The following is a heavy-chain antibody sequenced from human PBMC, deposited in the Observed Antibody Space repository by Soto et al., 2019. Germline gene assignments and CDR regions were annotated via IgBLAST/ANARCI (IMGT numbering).Heavy chain of an antibody. Sequence: QVQLVQSGAEVKKPGASVKVSCKASGYTFTGYYMHWVRQAPGQGLEWMGWINPNSGGTNYAQKFQGWVTRTRDTSISTAYMELSRLRSDDTAVYYCARAREGVGSGSYYLGYWGQGTLVTVSS. CDR3: ARAREGVGSGSYYLGY. CDR1: GYTFTGYY. V-gene: IGHV1-2*04. CDR2: INPNSGGT. J-gene: IGHJ4*02. D-gene: IGHD3-10*01.